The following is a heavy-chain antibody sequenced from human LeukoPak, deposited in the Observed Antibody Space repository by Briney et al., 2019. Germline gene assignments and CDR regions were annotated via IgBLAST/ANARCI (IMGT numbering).Heavy chain of an antibody. Sequence: SETLSLTCTVSGGSISSGSYYWSWIRQPPGKGLEWIGYIYYSGSTNYNPSLKSRVTISVDTSKNQFSLKLSSVTAADTAVYYCARIEASANYYYYYMDVWGKGTTVTVSS. V-gene: IGHV4-61*01. J-gene: IGHJ6*03. D-gene: IGHD5-24*01. CDR3: ARIEASANYYYYYMDV. CDR2: IYYSGST. CDR1: GGSISSGSYY.